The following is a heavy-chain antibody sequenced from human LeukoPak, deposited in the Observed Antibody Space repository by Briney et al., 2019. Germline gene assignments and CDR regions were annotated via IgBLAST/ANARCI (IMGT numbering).Heavy chain of an antibody. CDR2: INHSGST. J-gene: IGHJ5*02. CDR3: ARWGPGNYYGSGSYPLGFDP. D-gene: IGHD3-10*01. V-gene: IGHV4-34*01. CDR1: GGSISSYY. Sequence: SETLSLTCTVSGGSISSYYWSWIRQPPGKGLEWIGEINHSGSTNYNPSLKSRVTISVDTSKNQFSLKLSSVTAADTAVYYCARWGPGNYYGSGSYPLGFDPWGQGTLVTVSS.